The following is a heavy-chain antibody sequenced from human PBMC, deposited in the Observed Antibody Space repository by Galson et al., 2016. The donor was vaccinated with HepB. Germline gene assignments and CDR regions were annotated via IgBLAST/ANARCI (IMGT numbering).Heavy chain of an antibody. Sequence: ETLSLTCTVSGGSIRSTYHWGWIRHRPGKGLEWIGSIYYSGSTYYNPSLGGRVTISVDTSKNQFSLKLSSVTAADTAVYYCAKTRGPGYYDSSGYYYPPAAFDIWGQGIKVTVSS. D-gene: IGHD3-22*01. CDR3: AKTRGPGYYDSSGYYYPPAAFDI. J-gene: IGHJ3*02. CDR2: IYYSGST. CDR1: GGSIRSTYH. V-gene: IGHV4-39*01.